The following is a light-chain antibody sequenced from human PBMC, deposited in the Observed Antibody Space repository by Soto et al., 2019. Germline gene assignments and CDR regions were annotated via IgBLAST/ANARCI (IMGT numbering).Light chain of an antibody. CDR3: AAWDDILNGYV. CDR2: SNY. J-gene: IGLJ1*01. V-gene: IGLV1-44*01. CDR1: SANIESNT. Sequence: QSVLTQQPSASGPPGQRVTISCSGSSANIESNTVTWYQQLPGTAPKLVIYSNYDRPSRVPDRFSGSTSGTSASMVIRGLQSEDEAYYYCAAWDDILNGYVFGGGTKLTVL.